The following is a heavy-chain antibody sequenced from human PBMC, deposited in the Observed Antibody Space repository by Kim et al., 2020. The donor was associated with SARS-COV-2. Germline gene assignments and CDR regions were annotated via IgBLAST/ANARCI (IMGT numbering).Heavy chain of an antibody. J-gene: IGHJ5*02. CDR1: GGSISSSSYY. Sequence: SETLSLTCTVSGGSISSSSYYWGWIRQPPGKGLEWIGSIYYSGSTYYNPSLKSRVTISVDTSKNQFSLKLSSVTAADTAVYYCARRAYYDFPFDPWGQGTLVTVSS. V-gene: IGHV4-39*01. CDR2: IYYSGST. D-gene: IGHD3-3*01. CDR3: ARRAYYDFPFDP.